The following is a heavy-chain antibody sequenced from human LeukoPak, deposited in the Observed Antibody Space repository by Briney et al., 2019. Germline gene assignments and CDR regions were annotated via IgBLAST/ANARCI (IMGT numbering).Heavy chain of an antibody. D-gene: IGHD3-22*01. CDR1: GYTFTSYD. Sequence: ASVKVSCKASGYTFTSYDINWVRQATGQGLEWMGWMNPNSGNTGYAQKFQGRVTMTRNTSISTAYMELSSLRSEDTAVYCCARGPYYYDSSGSQNAFDIWGQGTMVTVSS. J-gene: IGHJ3*02. CDR2: MNPNSGNT. CDR3: ARGPYYYDSSGSQNAFDI. V-gene: IGHV1-8*01.